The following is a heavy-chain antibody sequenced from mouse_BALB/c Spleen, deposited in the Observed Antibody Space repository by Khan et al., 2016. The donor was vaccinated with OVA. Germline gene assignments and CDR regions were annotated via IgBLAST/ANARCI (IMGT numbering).Heavy chain of an antibody. V-gene: IGHV3-2*02. CDR2: ISYGGST. CDR1: GYSITSDYA. D-gene: IGHD1-1*01. CDR3: ARKNYYGYAMDY. J-gene: IGHJ4*01. Sequence: EVKLEESGPGLVKPSQSLSLTCTVTGYSITSDYAWDWIRQFPGNQLEWMGYISYGGSTSYNPSLTSRISITRDTSKNQFFLQLNSVTTEDTATYYCARKNYYGYAMDYWGQGTSVTVSS.